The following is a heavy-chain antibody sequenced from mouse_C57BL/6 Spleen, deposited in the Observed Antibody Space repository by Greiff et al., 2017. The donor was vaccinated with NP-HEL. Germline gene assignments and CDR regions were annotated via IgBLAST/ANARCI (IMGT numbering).Heavy chain of an antibody. V-gene: IGHV1-26*01. J-gene: IGHJ3*01. CDR2: INPNNGGT. CDR3: ARYDYPFAY. D-gene: IGHD2-4*01. CDR1: GYTFTDYY. Sequence: EVQLQQSGPELVKPGASVKISCKASGYTFTDYYMNWVKQSHGKSLEWIGDINPNNGGTSYNQKFKGKATLTVDKSSSTAYMELRSLTSEDSAVYYCARYDYPFAYWGQGTLVTVSA.